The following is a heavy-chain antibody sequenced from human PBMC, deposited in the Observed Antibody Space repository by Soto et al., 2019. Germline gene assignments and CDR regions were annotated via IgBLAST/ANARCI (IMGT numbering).Heavy chain of an antibody. D-gene: IGHD1-26*01. CDR1: GFKFSTYG. V-gene: IGHV3-30*18. Sequence: QVQLVESGGGVVQPGRSLRLSCGASGFKFSTYGMHWVRQAPGKGLEWVAVISYDGNNKDYADSVKGRFTSSRDNSKNTSYRQMNSLRAEDTAVYYCAKGLVGYVFGVQDYYFGMDVWGQGTTVAVSS. J-gene: IGHJ6*02. CDR3: AKGLVGYVFGVQDYYFGMDV. CDR2: ISYDGNNK.